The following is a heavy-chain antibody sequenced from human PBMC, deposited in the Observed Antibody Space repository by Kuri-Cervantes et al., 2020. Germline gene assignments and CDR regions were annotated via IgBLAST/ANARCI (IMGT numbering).Heavy chain of an antibody. Sequence: GESLKISCAASGFTFSSYSMNWVRQAPGKGLEWVSYISSSSSTIYYADSVKGRFTISRDNAKNSLYLQMNSLRDEDTAVYYCARDSPDLGYCSGGSCYDYYGMDVWGQGTTVTVSS. V-gene: IGHV3-48*02. D-gene: IGHD2-15*01. CDR2: ISSSSSTI. CDR1: GFTFSSYS. CDR3: ARDSPDLGYCSGGSCYDYYGMDV. J-gene: IGHJ6*02.